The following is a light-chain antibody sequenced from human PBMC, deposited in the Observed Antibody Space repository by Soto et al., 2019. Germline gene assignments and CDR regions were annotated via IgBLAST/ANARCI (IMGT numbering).Light chain of an antibody. V-gene: IGKV1-5*01. CDR2: DAS. Sequence: IQMTHSPSTLSATAGDRVTITCRASQSISAWLAWYQQKPGKAPKLLIHDASNLESGVPSRFSGSGSGTEFTLTISNLQPDDFATYYCQQYENYWKFGQGTKVDIK. J-gene: IGKJ1*01. CDR1: QSISAW. CDR3: QQYENYWK.